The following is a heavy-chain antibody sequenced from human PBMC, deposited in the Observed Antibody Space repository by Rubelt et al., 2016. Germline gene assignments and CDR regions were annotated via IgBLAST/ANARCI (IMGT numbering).Heavy chain of an antibody. D-gene: IGHD4-23*01. CDR2: ISAYNGNT. Sequence: QVQLVQSGAEVKKPGSSVKVSCKASGYTFTSYGISWVRQAPGQGLEWMGWISAYNGNTNYAQKLQGRGTMTTDTSTSTAYMELRSLTSDATAVYYCARDVGGNSGLYYFDYWGQGTLVTVPS. CDR3: ARDVGGNSGLYYFDY. J-gene: IGHJ4*02. V-gene: IGHV1-18*01. CDR1: GYTFTSYG.